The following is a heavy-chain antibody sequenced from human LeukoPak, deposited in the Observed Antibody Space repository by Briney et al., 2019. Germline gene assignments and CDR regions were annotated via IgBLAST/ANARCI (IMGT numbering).Heavy chain of an antibody. J-gene: IGHJ4*02. CDR3: ARGPSAYPKCFDY. CDR1: GFNFSSFV. Sequence: GRSLRLSCAASGFNFSSFVMHWVRQAPGKGLEWVAVIWYDGSNKYYADSVKGRCTISRDNSKNTLYLQMNSLRAEDTAVYYCARGPSAYPKCFDYWGQGTLVTVSS. D-gene: IGHD5-12*01. V-gene: IGHV3-33*01. CDR2: IWYDGSNK.